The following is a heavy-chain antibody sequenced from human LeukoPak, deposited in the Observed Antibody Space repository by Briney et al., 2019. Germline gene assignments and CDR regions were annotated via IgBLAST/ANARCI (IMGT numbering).Heavy chain of an antibody. V-gene: IGHV3-23*01. CDR1: GFTFSSYA. Sequence: GGSLRLSCAASGFTFSSYAMSWVRQAPGKGLEWVSTFSGNGFSTYYADSVKGRFTISRDNSKNTLYLQMYDLRVEDTAVYSCAENLFGSEAFSWYFDLWGRGTLVTVSS. CDR3: AENLFGSEAFSWYFDL. D-gene: IGHD3-16*01. CDR2: FSGNGFST. J-gene: IGHJ2*01.